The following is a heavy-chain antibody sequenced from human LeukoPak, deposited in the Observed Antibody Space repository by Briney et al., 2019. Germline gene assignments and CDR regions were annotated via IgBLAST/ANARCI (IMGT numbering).Heavy chain of an antibody. D-gene: IGHD5-24*01. CDR1: GYTFTSYA. CDR2: ITPGGGT. CDR3: ARDRYGDGFAHFDY. V-gene: IGHV1-2*02. Sequence: GASVKVSCKASGYTFTSYAMHWVRQAPGQGLEWMGWITPGGGTNYPQKFQGRVAITWDTSITTGYMDLGRLTSDDTAVYYCARDRYGDGFAHFDYWGQGALVTVSS. J-gene: IGHJ4*02.